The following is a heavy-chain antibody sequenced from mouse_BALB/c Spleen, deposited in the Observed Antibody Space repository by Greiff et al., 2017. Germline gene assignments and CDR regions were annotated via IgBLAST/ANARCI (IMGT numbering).Heavy chain of an antibody. D-gene: IGHD2-14*01. CDR3: ARGEAYYRYDDWYFDV. J-gene: IGHJ1*01. CDR2: ISSGSSTI. Sequence: EVMLVESGGGLVQPGGSRKLSCAASGFTFSSFGMHWVRQAPEKGLEWVAYISSGSSTIYYADTVKGRFTISRDNPKNTLFLQMTSLRSEDTAMYYCARGEAYYRYDDWYFDVWGAGTTVTVSS. CDR1: GFTFSSFG. V-gene: IGHV5-17*02.